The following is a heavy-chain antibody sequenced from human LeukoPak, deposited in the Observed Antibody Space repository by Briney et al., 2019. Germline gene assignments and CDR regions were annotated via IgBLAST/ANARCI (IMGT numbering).Heavy chain of an antibody. CDR3: AKDLTAHXXXXXFDP. J-gene: IGHJ5*02. CDR2: ISGSGSST. Sequence: GGSLRLSCAASGFTFSTYAMTWVRQAPGKGLEWVSAISGSGSSTYYADSVKGRFTISRDNSKNTLYLQMNSLRAEDTAVYYCAKDLTAHXXXXXFDPXGQGTLVXVSS. CDR1: GFTFSTYA. D-gene: IGHD3-9*01. V-gene: IGHV3-23*01.